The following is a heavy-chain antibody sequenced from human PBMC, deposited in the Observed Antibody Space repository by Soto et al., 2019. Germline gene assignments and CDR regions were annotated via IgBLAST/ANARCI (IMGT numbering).Heavy chain of an antibody. Sequence: GGSLRLSCAASGFTFSSYAMSWVRQAPGKGLEWVSAISGSGGSTYYADSVKGRFTISRDNSKNTLYLQMNSLRAEDTAVYYCAKDKGPAGSGWYWAFDIWGQGTMVTVSS. CDR3: AKDKGPAGSGWYWAFDI. J-gene: IGHJ3*02. D-gene: IGHD6-19*01. CDR1: GFTFSSYA. V-gene: IGHV3-23*01. CDR2: ISGSGGST.